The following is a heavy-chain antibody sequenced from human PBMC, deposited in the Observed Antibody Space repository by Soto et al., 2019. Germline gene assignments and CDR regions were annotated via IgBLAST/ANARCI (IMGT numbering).Heavy chain of an antibody. J-gene: IGHJ4*02. CDR2: ISYDGSNK. CDR3: ARDKKVYGDFDY. V-gene: IGHV3-30*04. CDR1: GFTFSSYA. D-gene: IGHD4-17*01. Sequence: GGSLRLSCAASGFTFSSYAMHWVRQAPGKGLEWVAVISYDGSNKYYADSVKGRFTISRDNSKNTLYRQMNSRSAEDTAVYCCARDKKVYGDFDYWGQGTLVTVSS.